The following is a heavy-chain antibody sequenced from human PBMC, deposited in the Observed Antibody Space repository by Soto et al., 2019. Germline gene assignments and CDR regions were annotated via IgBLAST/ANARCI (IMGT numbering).Heavy chain of an antibody. CDR3: TRHRGICSSTSCYEYYFDY. V-gene: IGHV3-73*01. D-gene: IGHD2-2*01. J-gene: IGHJ4*02. CDR2: IRSKANSYAT. CDR1: GFTFSGSA. Sequence: EVQLVESGGGLVQPGGSLKLSCAASGFTFSGSAMHWVRQASGKGLEWVGRIRSKANSYATAYAASVKGRFTISRDDSKNTAYLQMNSLKTEDTAVYYCTRHRGICSSTSCYEYYFDYWGQGTLVTVSS.